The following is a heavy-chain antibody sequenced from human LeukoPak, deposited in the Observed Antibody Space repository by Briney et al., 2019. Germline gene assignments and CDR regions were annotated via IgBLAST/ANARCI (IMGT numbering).Heavy chain of an antibody. CDR2: ISHSGST. J-gene: IGHJ5*02. CDR1: GGSFSGYY. Sequence: PSETLSLTCAVYGGSFSGYYWSWIRQPPGKGLEWIGEISHSGSTNYNPSLKSRVTISVDTSKNQFSLKLSSVTAADTAVYYCARAVVDSSLNWFDPWGQGTLVTVSS. D-gene: IGHD6-13*01. CDR3: ARAVVDSSLNWFDP. V-gene: IGHV4-34*01.